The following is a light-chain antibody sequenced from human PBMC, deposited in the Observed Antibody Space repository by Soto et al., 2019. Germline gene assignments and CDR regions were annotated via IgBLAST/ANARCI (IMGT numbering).Light chain of an antibody. CDR2: DVA. CDR1: SSDIGDSNH. J-gene: IGLJ1*01. CDR3: SSYASTSALYV. Sequence: SELTQAAYVSGSPGQSIPISNTETSSDIGDSNHVSWYQQHPGKAPELIIYDVASRPSGVSGRFSGSKSGNTASLTISGLQAEDEADYYCSSYASTSALYVFGPGTKVTVL. V-gene: IGLV2-14*03.